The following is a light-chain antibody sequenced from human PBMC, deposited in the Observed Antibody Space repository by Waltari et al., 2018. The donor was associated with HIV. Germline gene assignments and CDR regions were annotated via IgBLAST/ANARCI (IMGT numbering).Light chain of an antibody. V-gene: IGKV1-17*01. CDR2: GAS. J-gene: IGKJ1*01. CDR3: LQHNSYPWT. Sequence: DIQMTQSPSSLSASVGDRVTITCPPSAGDTVSNRCRQGRWRLGQLDVTPGSREPDKAPKRLIHGASTLQSGVPSRFSGSGFGTEFTLTISSLQPEDSATYYCLQHNSYPWTFGQGTKVEIK. CDR1: AGDTVSNRCRQGR.